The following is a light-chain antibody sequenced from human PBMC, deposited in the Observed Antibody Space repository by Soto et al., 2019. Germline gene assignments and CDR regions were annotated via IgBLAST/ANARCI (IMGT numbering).Light chain of an antibody. CDR2: DAS. J-gene: IGKJ5*01. CDR3: QQYNNWPPIT. CDR1: QSVGTN. Sequence: EIVMTQSPATLSVSPGERATLSCRASQSVGTNLAWYQQKPGQAPWLLIYDASSRATGIPARFSGSGFGTEFTLTISSLQSEDFAVYYCQQYNNWPPITFGQGTRLEIK. V-gene: IGKV3-15*01.